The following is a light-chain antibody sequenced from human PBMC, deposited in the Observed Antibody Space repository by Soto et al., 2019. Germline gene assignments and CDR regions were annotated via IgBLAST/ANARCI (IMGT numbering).Light chain of an antibody. V-gene: IGKV3-20*01. CDR1: QSVSNNY. CDR2: GAS. J-gene: IGKJ1*01. CDR3: QQYGSSGT. Sequence: EILLTQSPCTLSLSPGERATLSCGAGQSVSNNYLAWYQQQPGHAPSLLIYGASNRATGIPDRLSGSGSGTDFTLTISRLDPEYFPVYYCQQYGSSGTFGQGTKVDIK.